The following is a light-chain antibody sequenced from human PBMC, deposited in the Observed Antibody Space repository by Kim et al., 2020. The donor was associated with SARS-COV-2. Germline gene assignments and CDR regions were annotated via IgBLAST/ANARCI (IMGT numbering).Light chain of an antibody. J-gene: IGLJ2*01. V-gene: IGLV2-8*01. CDR3: SPYAGSNIVV. Sequence: GQSVTISCTGTSSDVGGSNYVSWYQQHPGKAPKLMIYEVNERPSGVPDRFSGSKSGNTASLTVSGLQSEDEADYYCSPYAGSNIVVFGGGTQLTVL. CDR2: EVN. CDR1: SSDVGGSNY.